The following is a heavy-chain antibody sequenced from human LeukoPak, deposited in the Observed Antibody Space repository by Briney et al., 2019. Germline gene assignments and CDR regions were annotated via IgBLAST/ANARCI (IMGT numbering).Heavy chain of an antibody. Sequence: GGSLTLSCAASGFTFSNAWLGWVRQAPGKGLEWVGRVKLKIDGGTTDYAAPVKGRFTISRDDSKNTLYLQMNSLETEDTAVYYCAKDPDGLWSWGQGTLVTVSS. CDR1: GFTFSNAW. J-gene: IGHJ5*02. CDR3: AKDPDGLWS. D-gene: IGHD4/OR15-4a*01. V-gene: IGHV3-15*01. CDR2: VKLKIDGGTT.